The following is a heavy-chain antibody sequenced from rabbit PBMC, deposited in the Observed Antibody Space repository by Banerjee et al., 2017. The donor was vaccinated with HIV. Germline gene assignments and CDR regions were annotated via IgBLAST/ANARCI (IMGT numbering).Heavy chain of an antibody. J-gene: IGHJ3*01. CDR2: IDPVFGST. CDR1: GFDFSSYY. D-gene: IGHD1-1*01. CDR3: ARISGDNIYTRLDL. V-gene: IGHV1S7*01. Sequence: QLKESGGGLVQPGGSLKLSCKASGFDFSSYYMSWVRQAPGKGLEWIGYIDPVFGSTYYASWVNGRFTISSHNAQNTLYLQLNSLTAADTATYFCARISGDNIYTRLDLWGPGTLVTVS.